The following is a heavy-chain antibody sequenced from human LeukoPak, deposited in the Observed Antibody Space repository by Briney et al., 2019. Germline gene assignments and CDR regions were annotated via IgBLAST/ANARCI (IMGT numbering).Heavy chain of an antibody. V-gene: IGHV4-34*01. J-gene: IGHJ5*02. CDR3: AREEVTRFDP. CDR2: INHSGVT. CDR1: GGSLTDYF. Sequence: SETLSLTCAIHGGSLTDYFWTWIRQPPGKGLEWIGEINHSGVTHYSPSVRGRVTMSIDTSKNQFSLKLSSVTAADTAVYYCAREEVTRFDPWGQGTLVTVSS.